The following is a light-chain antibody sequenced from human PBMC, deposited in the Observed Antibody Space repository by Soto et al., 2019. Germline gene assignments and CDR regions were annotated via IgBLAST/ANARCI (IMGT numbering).Light chain of an antibody. CDR3: QQFANSPRT. CDR2: GAS. J-gene: IGKJ4*01. CDR1: QSFSSSY. V-gene: IGKV3-20*01. Sequence: EIVLTQSPGTLSLSPGERATLSCRASQSFSSSYLAWYQQKPGQAPRLLLYGASSRATGIPDRFSGSGSGTDFTLTISRLEPEDFAVYYCQQFANSPRTFGGGTKVDIK.